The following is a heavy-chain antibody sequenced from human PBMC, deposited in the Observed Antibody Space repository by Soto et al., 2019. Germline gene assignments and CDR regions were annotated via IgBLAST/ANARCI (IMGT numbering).Heavy chain of an antibody. V-gene: IGHV3-23*01. Sequence: GGSLRLSCAASGFTFSSYAMSWVRQAPGKGLEWVSAISGSGGSTYYADSVKGRFTISRDNSKNTLYLQMNSLRAEDTAVYYCAKKPVATIFPPPYYYDYWGQGTLDTVS. CDR1: GFTFSSYA. CDR3: AKKPVATIFPPPYYYDY. CDR2: ISGSGGST. D-gene: IGHD5-12*01. J-gene: IGHJ4*02.